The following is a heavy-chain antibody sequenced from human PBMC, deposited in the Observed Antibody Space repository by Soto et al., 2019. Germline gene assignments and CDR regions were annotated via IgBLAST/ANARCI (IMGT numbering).Heavy chain of an antibody. V-gene: IGHV4-34*01. CDR2: INHSGST. CDR3: ARGVYCSSTSCYGGLSYFDY. D-gene: IGHD2-2*01. CDR1: GGSFSGYY. J-gene: IGHJ4*02. Sequence: QVQLQQWGAGLLKPSETLSLTCAVYGGSFSGYYWSWIRQPPGKGLEWIGEINHSGSTNYNPSLKIRVTISVDTSKNQFSLKLSSVTAADTAVYYCARGVYCSSTSCYGGLSYFDYWGQGTLVTVSS.